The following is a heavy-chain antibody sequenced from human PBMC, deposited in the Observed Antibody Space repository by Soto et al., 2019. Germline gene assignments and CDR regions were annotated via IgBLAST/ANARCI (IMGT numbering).Heavy chain of an antibody. CDR1: GGTFSRYA. Sequence: QVQLVQSGAEVKKPGSSVKVSCKASGGTFSRYAISWVRQAPGQGLEWMGGLIPLFGTANYSQKFQGRVTITADESTSTAYMELSSLRSEDTAVYYCARLVRTIAARPNGDWGQGTLVTVSS. CDR2: LIPLFGTA. D-gene: IGHD6-6*01. V-gene: IGHV1-69*01. J-gene: IGHJ4*02. CDR3: ARLVRTIAARPNGD.